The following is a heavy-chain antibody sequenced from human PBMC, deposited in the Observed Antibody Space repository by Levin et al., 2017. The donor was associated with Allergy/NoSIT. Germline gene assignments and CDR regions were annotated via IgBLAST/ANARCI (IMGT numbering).Heavy chain of an antibody. Sequence: PSETLSLTCSVSGGSISSSPYYWGWVRQAPGTGLEWIGSIFHSGTTYYNPSLESRVTMSVDTSKNQFSLKLISVPAADTAVYYCARDRGHSSGSGSFFDYWGQGVLVTVSS. CDR2: IFHSGTT. CDR1: GGSISSSPYY. CDR3: ARDRGHSSGSGSFFDY. V-gene: IGHV4-39*07. J-gene: IGHJ4*02. D-gene: IGHD5-18*01.